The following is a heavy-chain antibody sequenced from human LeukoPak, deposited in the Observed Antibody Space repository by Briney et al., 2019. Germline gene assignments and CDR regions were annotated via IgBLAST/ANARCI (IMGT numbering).Heavy chain of an antibody. CDR2: IKQDGSEK. CDR3: AREYYDFWSGYSNWFDP. CDR1: GFTFSSYW. D-gene: IGHD3-3*01. J-gene: IGHJ5*02. Sequence: GGSLRLSCAASGFTFSSYWMSWVRQAPGKGLEWVANIKQDGSEKYYVDSVKGRFTISRDNAKNSLYLQMNSLRAEDTAVYYCAREYYDFWSGYSNWFDPWGQGTLVTVSS. V-gene: IGHV3-7*03.